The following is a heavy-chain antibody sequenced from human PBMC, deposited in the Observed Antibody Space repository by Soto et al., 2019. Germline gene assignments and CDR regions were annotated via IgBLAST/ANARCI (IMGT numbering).Heavy chain of an antibody. CDR1: GFTFSSYA. V-gene: IGHV3-23*01. J-gene: IGHJ6*03. D-gene: IGHD2-2*01. Sequence: GGSLRLSCAASGFTFSSYAMSWVRQAPGKGLEWVSAISGSGGSTYYADSVKGRFTISRDNSKNTLYLQMNSLRAEDTAVYYCAKVLLVVVPAAMPDYYMDVWGKGTTVTVSS. CDR2: ISGSGGST. CDR3: AKVLLVVVPAAMPDYYMDV.